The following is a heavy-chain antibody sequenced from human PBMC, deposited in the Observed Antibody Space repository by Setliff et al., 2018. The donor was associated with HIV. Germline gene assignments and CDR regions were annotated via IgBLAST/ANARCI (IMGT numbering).Heavy chain of an antibody. CDR1: GYSISSGYY. J-gene: IGHJ5*02. D-gene: IGHD6-13*01. V-gene: IGHV4-38-2*02. Sequence: SETLSLTCAVSGYSISSGYYWGWIRQPPGKGLEWIGSIYHSGSTYYNPSLKSRVTISLDTSRNQFSLKLSSVTAADTAVYYCARDIQAAGTGWFDPWGQGTLVTVSS. CDR3: ARDIQAAGTGWFDP. CDR2: IYHSGST.